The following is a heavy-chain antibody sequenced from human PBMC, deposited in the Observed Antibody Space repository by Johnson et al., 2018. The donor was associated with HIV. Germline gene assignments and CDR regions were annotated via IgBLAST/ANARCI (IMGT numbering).Heavy chain of an antibody. J-gene: IGHJ3*02. CDR2: IDTAGNT. Sequence: VQLVESGGDLVQPGGSLRLSCAASGFSFSNFDMHWVRQDIGLGLEWVSGIDTAGNTYYADSVKGRFTISRDNSKNTLYLQMNSLRAEDTAVYYCAKGGYCSGGSCYPDAFDIWGQGTMGTVSS. CDR3: AKGGYCSGGSCYPDAFDI. CDR1: GFSFSNFD. V-gene: IGHV3-13*01. D-gene: IGHD2-15*01.